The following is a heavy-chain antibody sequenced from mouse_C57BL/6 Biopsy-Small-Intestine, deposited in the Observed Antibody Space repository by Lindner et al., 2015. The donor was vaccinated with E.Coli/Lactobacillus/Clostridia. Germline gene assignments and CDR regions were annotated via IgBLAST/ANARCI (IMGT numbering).Heavy chain of an antibody. J-gene: IGHJ2*01. CDR3: ARSGDFDY. CDR2: INPYNGDT. Sequence: VQLQESGPELVKPGDSVKISCKASGYSFTGYFMNWVMQSHGKSLEWIGRINPYNGDTFYNQKFKGKATLAVDKSSSTAHMELRSLTSEDSAVYYCARSGDFDYWGQGTTLTVSS. D-gene: IGHD3-2*02. CDR1: GYSFTGYF. V-gene: IGHV1-20*01.